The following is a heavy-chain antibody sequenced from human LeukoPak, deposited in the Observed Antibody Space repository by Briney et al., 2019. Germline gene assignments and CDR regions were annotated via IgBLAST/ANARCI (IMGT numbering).Heavy chain of an antibody. J-gene: IGHJ5*02. CDR2: INHSGST. Sequence: SETLSLTCAVYGGSFSGYYWSWIRQPPGKGLEWIGEINHSGSTNYNPSLKSRVTISVDTSKNQFPLKLSSVTAADTAVYYCARAIGTVVVAATPVWFDPWGQGTLVTVSS. CDR3: ARAIGTVVVAATPVWFDP. CDR1: GGSFSGYY. V-gene: IGHV4-34*01. D-gene: IGHD2-15*01.